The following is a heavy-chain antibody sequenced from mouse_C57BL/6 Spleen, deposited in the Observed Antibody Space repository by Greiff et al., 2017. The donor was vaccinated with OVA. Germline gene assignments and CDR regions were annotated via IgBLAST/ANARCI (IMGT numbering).Heavy chain of an antibody. J-gene: IGHJ1*03. CDR2: IRNKANNHAT. V-gene: IGHV6-6*01. CDR3: TRYYYGSSYWYFDV. Sequence: EVQGVESGGGLVQPGGSMKLSCAASGFTFSDAWIDWVRQSPEKGLEWVAEIRNKANNHATYYAESVKGRFTISRDDSKSSVYLQMNSLRAEDTGIYYCTRYYYGSSYWYFDVWGTGTTVTVSS. CDR1: GFTFSDAW. D-gene: IGHD1-1*01.